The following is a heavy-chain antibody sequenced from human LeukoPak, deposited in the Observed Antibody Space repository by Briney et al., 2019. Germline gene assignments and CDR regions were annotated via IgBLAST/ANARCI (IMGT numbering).Heavy chain of an antibody. D-gene: IGHD3-10*01. Sequence: SETLSLTCTVSGGSISSYYWSWVRQPPGKGLEWIGYIYGSGSTNYNPSLKSRVSISVDTSKNQFSLKLTSATAADTAVYYCARNGVDGSGSYYPLWGQGTLVTVSA. CDR2: IYGSGST. J-gene: IGHJ4*02. V-gene: IGHV4-59*08. CDR1: GGSISSYY. CDR3: ARNGVDGSGSYYPL.